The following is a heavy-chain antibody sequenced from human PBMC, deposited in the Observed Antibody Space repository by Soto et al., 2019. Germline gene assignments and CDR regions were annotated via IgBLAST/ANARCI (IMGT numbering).Heavy chain of an antibody. Sequence: EVQLVESGGGLVQPGGSLRLSCAASGFTFSSYAMNWVRQAPGKGLEWVSYISSSGSTIYYADSVKGRFTISRDNAKNSLYLQMNSLRAEDTAVYYCARDRIASRQENKYYYYYGMDVWGQGTTVTVSS. CDR3: ARDRIASRQENKYYYYYGMDV. D-gene: IGHD6-13*01. CDR2: ISSSGSTI. V-gene: IGHV3-48*03. J-gene: IGHJ6*02. CDR1: GFTFSSYA.